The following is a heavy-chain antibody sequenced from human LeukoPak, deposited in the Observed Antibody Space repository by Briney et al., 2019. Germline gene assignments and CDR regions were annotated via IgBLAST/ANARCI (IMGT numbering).Heavy chain of an antibody. J-gene: IGHJ4*02. Sequence: SETLSLTCTVSGGSISSSSYYWGWIRQPPGKGLEWIGSIYYSGSTNYNPSLKSRVTISVKTSKNQFSLKLSSVTAADTAVYYCARVTGYVIEDYFDYWGQGTLVTVSS. D-gene: IGHD3-22*01. V-gene: IGHV4-39*07. CDR3: ARVTGYVIEDYFDY. CDR2: IYYSGST. CDR1: GGSISSSSYY.